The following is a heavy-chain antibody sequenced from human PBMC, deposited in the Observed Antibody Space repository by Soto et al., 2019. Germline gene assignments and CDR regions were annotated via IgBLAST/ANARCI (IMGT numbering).Heavy chain of an antibody. CDR2: IYYSGST. V-gene: IGHV4-31*03. CDR3: ARASRGAVAPTEPNDAFDI. CDR1: GGSISSGGYY. D-gene: IGHD6-19*01. J-gene: IGHJ3*02. Sequence: NPSETLSLTCTVSGGSISSGGYYWSWIRQHPGKGLEWIGYIYYSGSTYYNPSLKSRVTISVDTSKNQFSLKLSSVTAADTAVYYCARASRGAVAPTEPNDAFDIWGQGTMVTVSS.